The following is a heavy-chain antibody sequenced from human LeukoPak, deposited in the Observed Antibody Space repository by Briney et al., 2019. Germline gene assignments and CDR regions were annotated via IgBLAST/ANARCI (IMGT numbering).Heavy chain of an antibody. CDR3: AHWTYYYGSGSYYIHAGFDY. CDR1: GFSLSTSGVG. V-gene: IGHV2-5*02. Sequence: SGPTLVNPTQTLTLTCTFSGFSLSTSGVGVGWIRQPPGKALEWLALIYWDDDKRYSPSLKSRLTITKDTSKNQVVLTMTNMDPVDTATYYCAHWTYYYGSGSYYIHAGFDYWGQGTLATVSS. J-gene: IGHJ4*02. CDR2: IYWDDDK. D-gene: IGHD3-10*01.